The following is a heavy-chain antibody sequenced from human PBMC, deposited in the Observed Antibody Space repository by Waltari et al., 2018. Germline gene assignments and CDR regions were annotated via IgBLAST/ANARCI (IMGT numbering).Heavy chain of an antibody. CDR2: IDPRYSYV. Sequence: EVQLQQSGAEVRKPGESLTISCKASGYDFTTYWITWVRQMPGKRLEWMGSIDPRYSYVSYRPSVQGHVTISADTSTNTGYLHWTSLTASDTAIYYCARHSTRGSSWNDFWGQGTLVTVSS. J-gene: IGHJ4*02. CDR1: GYDFTTYW. CDR3: ARHSTRGSSWNDF. D-gene: IGHD6-13*01. V-gene: IGHV5-10-1*03.